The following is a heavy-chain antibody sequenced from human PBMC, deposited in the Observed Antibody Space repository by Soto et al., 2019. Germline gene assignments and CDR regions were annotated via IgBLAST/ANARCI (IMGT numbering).Heavy chain of an antibody. Sequence: VQLVESGGGLVKPGGSLRLSCAASGFVFSDYYMTWLRQAPGKALEWVSDISSGGAVSNFADSVRGRFPISRDNTNNSLYLQMNNLRAEDTAIYYCARRLTGRTTGDWFDPWGQGTLVTVAS. CDR3: ARRLTGRTTGDWFDP. D-gene: IGHD1-1*01. V-gene: IGHV3-11*01. CDR1: GFVFSDYY. CDR2: ISSGGAVS. J-gene: IGHJ5*02.